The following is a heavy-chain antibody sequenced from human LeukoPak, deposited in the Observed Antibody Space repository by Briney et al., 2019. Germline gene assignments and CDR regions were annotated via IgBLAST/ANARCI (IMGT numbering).Heavy chain of an antibody. V-gene: IGHV3-48*02. J-gene: IGHJ5*02. D-gene: IGHD3-10*01. CDR1: GFSFSSYS. Sequence: GGSLRLSCAASGFSFSSYSMNWVRQAPGKGLEWVSYISSSSSTIYYADSVKGRFTISRDNAKNSLYLQMNSLRDEDTAVYYCARGPRLWFGESYPWGQGTLVTVSS. CDR2: ISSSSSTI. CDR3: ARGPRLWFGESYP.